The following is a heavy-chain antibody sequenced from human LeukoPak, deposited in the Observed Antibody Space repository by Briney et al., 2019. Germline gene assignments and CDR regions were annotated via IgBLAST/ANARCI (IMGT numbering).Heavy chain of an antibody. CDR3: ANIGNHGGYYYDSSAYRGIDY. Sequence: GGSLRLSCAASGFTFSSYWMHWVRQAPGKGLVWVAVISYDGSNKYYADSVKGRFTISRDNSKNTLYLQMNSLRAEDTAVYYCANIGNHGGYYYDSSAYRGIDYWGQGTLVTVSS. CDR2: ISYDGSNK. V-gene: IGHV3-30-3*01. D-gene: IGHD3-22*01. CDR1: GFTFSSYW. J-gene: IGHJ4*02.